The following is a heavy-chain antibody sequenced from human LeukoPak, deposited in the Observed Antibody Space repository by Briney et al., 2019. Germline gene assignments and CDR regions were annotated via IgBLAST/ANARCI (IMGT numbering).Heavy chain of an antibody. V-gene: IGHV1-69*13. CDR1: GGTFSSYA. Sequence: SVKVSCKASGGTFSSYAISWVRQAPGQGLEWMGGIIPIFGTANYAQKFQGRVTITADESTSTAYMELSSLRSEDTAVYYCARDLRSSGSYYPSYFDYWGQGTLVTVSS. CDR2: IIPIFGTA. J-gene: IGHJ4*02. D-gene: IGHD3-10*01. CDR3: ARDLRSSGSYYPSYFDY.